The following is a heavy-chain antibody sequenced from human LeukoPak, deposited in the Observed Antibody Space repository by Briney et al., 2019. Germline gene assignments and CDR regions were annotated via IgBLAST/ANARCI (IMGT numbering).Heavy chain of an antibody. CDR3: ARGAPRGERLGWFDP. V-gene: IGHV4-39*01. CDR2: IYYSGST. D-gene: IGHD1-26*01. Sequence: SETLSLTCTVSGGSISSSTYYWGWIRQPPGKGLEWLGSIYYSGSTYYNPSLKSRVTISVDTSKNQFSQKLSSVTAADTAVYYCARGAPRGERLGWFDPWGQGTLVTVSS. CDR1: GGSISSSTYY. J-gene: IGHJ5*02.